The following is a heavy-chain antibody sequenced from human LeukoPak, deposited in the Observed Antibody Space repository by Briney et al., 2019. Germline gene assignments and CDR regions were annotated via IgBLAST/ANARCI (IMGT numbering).Heavy chain of an antibody. CDR1: GGTFSSYA. CDR3: ARHYGGNLFDY. V-gene: IGHV1-69*13. D-gene: IGHD4-23*01. Sequence: ASVKVSCKASGGTFSSYAISWVRQAPGQRLEWMGGIIPMFGTANYAQKFQGKVTITADESTSTAYMELSSLRSEDTAVYYCARHYGGNLFDYWGQGTLVTVSP. CDR2: IIPMFGTA. J-gene: IGHJ4*02.